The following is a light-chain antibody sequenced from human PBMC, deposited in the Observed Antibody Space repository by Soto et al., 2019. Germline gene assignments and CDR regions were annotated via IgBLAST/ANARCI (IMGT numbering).Light chain of an antibody. CDR3: QQRSSWPFT. V-gene: IGKV3-11*01. J-gene: IGKJ3*01. Sequence: EIVLTQSRATLSLSPGEGAPIYCRASQSIGNYLAWYQQKPGQAIRLLIYDTYNRATGITDRFSGSGSGTDFTLTISSLEPEDFAVYYCQQRSSWPFTFGHGTKVDIK. CDR1: QSIGNY. CDR2: DTY.